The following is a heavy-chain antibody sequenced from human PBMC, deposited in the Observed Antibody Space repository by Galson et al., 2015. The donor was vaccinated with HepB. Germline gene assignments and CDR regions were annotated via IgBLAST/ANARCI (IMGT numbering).Heavy chain of an antibody. CDR1: GFTFSSYA. CDR3: AKVDRGPSITMVRGVFDAFDI. CDR2: ISGSGGST. D-gene: IGHD3-10*01. V-gene: IGHV3-23*01. Sequence: SLRLSCAASGFTFSSYAMSWVRQAPGKGLEWVSAISGSGGSTYYADSVKGRFTISRDNSKNTLYLQMNSLRAEDTAVYYCAKVDRGPSITMVRGVFDAFDIWGQGTMVTVSS. J-gene: IGHJ3*02.